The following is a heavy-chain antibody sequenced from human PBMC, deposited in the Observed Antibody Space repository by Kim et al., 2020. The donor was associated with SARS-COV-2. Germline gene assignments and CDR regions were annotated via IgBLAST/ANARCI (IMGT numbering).Heavy chain of an antibody. Sequence: GGSLRLSCAASGFTFSSYEMNWVRQAPGKGLEWVSYISSSGSTIYYADSVKGRFTISRDNAKNSLYLQMNSLRAEDTAVYYCARQHTAMVEYYFDYWGQGTLVTVSS. V-gene: IGHV3-48*03. CDR1: GFTFSSYE. CDR3: ARQHTAMVEYYFDY. CDR2: ISSSGSTI. J-gene: IGHJ4*02. D-gene: IGHD5-18*01.